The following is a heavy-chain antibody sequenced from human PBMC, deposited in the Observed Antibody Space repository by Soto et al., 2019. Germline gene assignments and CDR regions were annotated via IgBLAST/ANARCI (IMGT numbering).Heavy chain of an antibody. V-gene: IGHV4-39*01. CDR1: GDSINSDNYY. D-gene: IGHD3-9*01. Sequence: QLQLQESGPGLVKPSETLSLTCSVSGDSINSDNYYWGWIRQPPGKGLEWIGSIYYRGNTYYNPSLKTRFTISLDKSKSQFSLKLNCVTAADSAVYFCARLEGLATISYYFDYWGQGTLVTVSS. CDR2: IYYRGNT. J-gene: IGHJ4*02. CDR3: ARLEGLATISYYFDY.